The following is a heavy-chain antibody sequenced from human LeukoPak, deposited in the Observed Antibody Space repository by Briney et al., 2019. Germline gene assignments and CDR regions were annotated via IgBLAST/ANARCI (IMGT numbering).Heavy chain of an antibody. CDR3: AKETRGSYSDY. D-gene: IGHD1-26*01. V-gene: IGHV3-30*02. Sequence: QPGVSLRLSSAASGFTFSSSGMHWVRQAPGKGLEWVAFIRYDGTSTYYADSVKVRFTISRDNSKNTVYLQMNSLRAEDTAVYYCAKETRGSYSDYWGQGTLVTVSS. J-gene: IGHJ4*02. CDR1: GFTFSSSG. CDR2: IRYDGTST.